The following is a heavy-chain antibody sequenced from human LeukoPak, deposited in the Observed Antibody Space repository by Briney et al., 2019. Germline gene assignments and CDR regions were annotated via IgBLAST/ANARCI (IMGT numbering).Heavy chain of an antibody. V-gene: IGHV3-30*18. D-gene: IGHD4-17*01. CDR3: AKGLYDYGDYASGGGDAFDI. Sequence: GGSLRLSCAASGFTFSSYGMHWVRQAPGKGLEWVAVISYDGSNKYYADSVKGRFTISRDNSKNALYLQMNSLRAEDTAVYYCAKGLYDYGDYASGGGDAFDIWGQGTMVTVSS. CDR2: ISYDGSNK. CDR1: GFTFSSYG. J-gene: IGHJ3*02.